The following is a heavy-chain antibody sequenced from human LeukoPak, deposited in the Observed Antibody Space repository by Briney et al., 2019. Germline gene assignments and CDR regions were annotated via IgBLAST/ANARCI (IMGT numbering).Heavy chain of an antibody. V-gene: IGHV3-30*03. J-gene: IGHJ5*02. Sequence: GGSLRLSCAASGFTFSSYGMHWVRQAPGKGLEWVAVISYDGSNKYYADSVRGRFTISRDNSKNTLYLQMNSLRAEDTAVYYCARHVRSVVPAAIESWGQGTLVTVSS. D-gene: IGHD2-2*02. CDR2: ISYDGSNK. CDR1: GFTFSSYG. CDR3: ARHVRSVVPAAIES.